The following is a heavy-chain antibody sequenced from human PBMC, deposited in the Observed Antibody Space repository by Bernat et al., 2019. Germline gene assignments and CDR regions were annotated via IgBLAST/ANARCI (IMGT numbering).Heavy chain of an antibody. D-gene: IGHD3-10*01. J-gene: IGHJ6*02. CDR3: ASGVSYYYGSGSYYYYGMDV. V-gene: IGHV4-61*02. CDR1: GGSISSGSYY. Sequence: QVQLQESGPGLVKPSQTLSLTCTVPGGSISSGSYYWSWIRQPAGKGREWMGRIYTSGSTNYNPSLKSRVTISVDTSKNQFSLKLSSVTAADTAVYYCASGVSYYYGSGSYYYYGMDVWGQGTTVTVSS. CDR2: IYTSGST.